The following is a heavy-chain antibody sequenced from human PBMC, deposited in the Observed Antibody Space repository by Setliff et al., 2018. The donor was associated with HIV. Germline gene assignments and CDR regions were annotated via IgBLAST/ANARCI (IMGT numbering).Heavy chain of an antibody. J-gene: IGHJ6*02. CDR3: AKDPNSSWHVGFYNYGMDV. V-gene: IGHV3-30*02. D-gene: IGHD6-13*01. Sequence: TFSRYGMHWVRQAPGKGLEWVAFIRYDATDKYYAESVRGRFTISRDYSRNTLYLQMNSLRAEDSAVYYCAKDPNSSWHVGFYNYGMDVWGQGTTVTVSS. CDR2: IRYDATDK. CDR1: TFSRYG.